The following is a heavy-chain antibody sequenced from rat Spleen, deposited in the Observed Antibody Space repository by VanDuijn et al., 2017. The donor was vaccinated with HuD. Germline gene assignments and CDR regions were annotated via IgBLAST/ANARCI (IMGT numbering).Heavy chain of an antibody. CDR1: GFTFSNYG. D-gene: IGHD1-1*01. Sequence: EVQLVESGGGLVQPGRSLKLSCAASGFTFSNYGMHWIRQAPTTGLEWVASISPTGGRTNYPDSVKGRFTISRDTAQNTLYLQMNSLRSEETATYYCATDTFYYYSGDDSFNYWGQGVMVTVSS. V-gene: IGHV5-19*01. CDR2: ISPTGGRT. CDR3: ATDTFYYYSGDDSFNY. J-gene: IGHJ2*01.